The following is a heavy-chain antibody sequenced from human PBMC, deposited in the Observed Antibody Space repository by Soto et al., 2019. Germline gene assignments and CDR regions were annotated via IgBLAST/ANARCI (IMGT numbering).Heavy chain of an antibody. V-gene: IGHV4-34*01. CDR3: ARNEIRFFEWFQTPIFDY. J-gene: IGHJ4*02. Sequence: SETLSLTCAVSGGSFSDFYWSWIRQPPGKGLEWIGEINHGGSTNYNPSLKSRVTISVDTSKNRFSLKLSSVTAADTVLYYCARNEIRFFEWFQTPIFDYWGQG. CDR2: INHGGST. D-gene: IGHD3-3*01. CDR1: GGSFSDFY.